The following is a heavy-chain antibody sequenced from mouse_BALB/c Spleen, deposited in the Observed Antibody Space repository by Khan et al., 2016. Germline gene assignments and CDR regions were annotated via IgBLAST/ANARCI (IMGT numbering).Heavy chain of an antibody. CDR1: GYSFTSYY. Sequence: VQLQQSGPELMKPGASVKISCKASGYSFTSYYMHWVKQSHGKSLEWIGYIDPFNGGTSYNQKFKGKATLTVDKSSSTAYMHLSSLTSEDSAVXYCASSTQSFYAMDYWGQVTSVTVSS. CDR2: IDPFNGGT. J-gene: IGHJ4*01. V-gene: IGHV1S135*01. CDR3: ASSTQSFYAMDY. D-gene: IGHD1-1*01.